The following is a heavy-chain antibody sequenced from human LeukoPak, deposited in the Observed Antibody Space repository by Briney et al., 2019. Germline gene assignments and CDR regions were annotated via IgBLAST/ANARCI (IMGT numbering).Heavy chain of an antibody. J-gene: IGHJ4*02. CDR2: ISYDGSNK. CDR3: ARDGGQNFDY. D-gene: IGHD2/OR15-2a*01. CDR1: GFTFSSYG. Sequence: PGRSLRLSCAASGFTFSSYGMHWVRQAPGKGLEWVAVISYDGSNKYYADSVKGRFTISRDNSKNTLYLQMNSLRAEDTAVYYCARDGGQNFDYWGQGTLVTVSS. V-gene: IGHV3-30*03.